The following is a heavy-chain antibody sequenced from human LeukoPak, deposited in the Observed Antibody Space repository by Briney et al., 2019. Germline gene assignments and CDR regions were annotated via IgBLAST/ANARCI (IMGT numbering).Heavy chain of an antibody. CDR2: ISGIGTTI. V-gene: IGHV3-48*01. CDR1: GFTFSSYA. J-gene: IGHJ3*02. CDR3: VRDGIESSAFDI. D-gene: IGHD6-6*01. Sequence: PGGSLRLSCAASGFTFSSYAMNWVRQAPGKGLECILYISGIGTTIYYTDSVKGRFTISRVNAKNSLYLQMNSLRAEDTAVYYCVRDGIESSAFDIWGQGTMVTVSS.